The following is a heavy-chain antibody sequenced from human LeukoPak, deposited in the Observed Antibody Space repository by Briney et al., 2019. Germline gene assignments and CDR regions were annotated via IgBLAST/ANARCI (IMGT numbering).Heavy chain of an antibody. V-gene: IGHV6-1*01. D-gene: IGHD3-9*01. CDR1: GDSVSSNRAA. CDR2: TYYGFKWYS. Sequence: SQTLSLTCAISGDSVSSNRAAWNWIRQSPSRCLEWLGRTYYGFKWYSDYAVSVKARITITPDTSKNHFSLHLDSVTPEDAAVYFCTRVVEYYDILTGSPKGDNYFDSWGQGTLVTVSS. J-gene: IGHJ4*02. CDR3: TRVVEYYDILTGSPKGDNYFDS.